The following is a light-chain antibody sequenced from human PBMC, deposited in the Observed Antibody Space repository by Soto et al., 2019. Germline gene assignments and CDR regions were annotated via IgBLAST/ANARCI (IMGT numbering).Light chain of an antibody. V-gene: IGLV2-8*01. CDR1: SSDVGGYNY. CDR3: SSYAGSNNHVV. Sequence: QSALTQPPSASGSPGQSVTISCTGTSSDVGGYNYVSWYQQHPDKAPKLMIYEVSKRPLGVPDRFSGSKSGNTASLTVSGLQAEDEADYYCSSYAGSNNHVVFGGGTQLTVL. J-gene: IGLJ2*01. CDR2: EVS.